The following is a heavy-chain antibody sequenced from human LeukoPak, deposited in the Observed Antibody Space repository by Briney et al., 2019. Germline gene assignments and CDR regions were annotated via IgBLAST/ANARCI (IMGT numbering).Heavy chain of an antibody. J-gene: IGHJ2*01. V-gene: IGHV3-23*01. Sequence: GGSLRLSCAAAGFTLSSYGMSWVRQAPGKGLEWVSAISGSGGSTYYADSVKGRFTISRDNSKNTLYLQMNSLRAEDTAVYYCARGVGATSDWYFDLWGRGTLVTVSS. CDR2: ISGSGGST. CDR3: ARGVGATSDWYFDL. D-gene: IGHD1-26*01. CDR1: GFTLSSYG.